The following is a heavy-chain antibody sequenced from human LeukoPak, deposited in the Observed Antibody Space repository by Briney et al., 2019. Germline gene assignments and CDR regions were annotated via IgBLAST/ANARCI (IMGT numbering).Heavy chain of an antibody. CDR2: LYSDGNT. CDR1: GFTVITND. D-gene: IGHD1-14*01. Sequence: GGSLRLSCAASGFTVITNDMTWVRQAARKWLEWVSFLYSDGNTKYADSVQGRFTISRDNSKNTLYLEMNSLSPDDTAVYYCARGVEPLAANTLAYWGQGTLVTVSS. V-gene: IGHV3-53*01. J-gene: IGHJ4*02. CDR3: ARGVEPLAANTLAY.